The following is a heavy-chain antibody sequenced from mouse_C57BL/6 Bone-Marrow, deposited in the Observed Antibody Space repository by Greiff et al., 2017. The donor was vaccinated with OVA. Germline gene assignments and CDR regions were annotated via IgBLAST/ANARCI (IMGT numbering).Heavy chain of an antibody. CDR1: GYTFTSYW. CDR3: ARSGTRDY. J-gene: IGHJ2*01. Sequence: QVQLQQPGAELVKPGASVKLSCKASGYTFTSYWMHWVKQRPGQGLEWIGMIHPNSGSTNYNEKFNSKATLPVDKSSSTAYMQLSSLTSEDSAVYYCARSGTRDYWGQGTTLTVSS. D-gene: IGHD3-1*01. V-gene: IGHV1-64*01. CDR2: IHPNSGST.